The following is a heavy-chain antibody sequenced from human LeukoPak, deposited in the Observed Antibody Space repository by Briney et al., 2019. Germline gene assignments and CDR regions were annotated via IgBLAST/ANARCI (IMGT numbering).Heavy chain of an antibody. Sequence: SSETLSLTCTVSGGSISSYYWSWIRQPPGKGLEWIGYIHYSGSTNYNPSLKSRVTISVDTSKNQFSLKLSSVTAADTAVYYCARTTEGYCRGRSCYSYYYYMDVWGKGTTVTVSS. CDR3: ARTTEGYCRGRSCYSYYYYMDV. D-gene: IGHD2-15*01. CDR1: GGSISSYY. J-gene: IGHJ6*03. V-gene: IGHV4-59*01. CDR2: IHYSGST.